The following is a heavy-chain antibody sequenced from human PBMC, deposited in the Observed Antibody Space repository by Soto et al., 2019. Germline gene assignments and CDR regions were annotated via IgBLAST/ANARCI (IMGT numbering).Heavy chain of an antibody. CDR2: IYYSGTT. V-gene: IGHV4-39*02. CDR3: ARDNITGLFDY. D-gene: IGHD2-8*02. J-gene: IGHJ4*02. CDR1: GGSISSSSYY. Sequence: ASETLSLTCTVSGGSISSSSYYWAWVRQPPGKGLEWIGSIYYSGTTYYNSSLKSRVTISVDTSKNQFSLKLTSVTAADTAVYYCARDNITGLFDYWGQGTLVTVSS.